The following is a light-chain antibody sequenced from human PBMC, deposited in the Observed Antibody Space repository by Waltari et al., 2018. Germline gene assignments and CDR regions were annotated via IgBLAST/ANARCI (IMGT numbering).Light chain of an antibody. Sequence: EIVMTQSPAALSGSPGERATLSCRASQSISNNLAWYQHKPGQPPRLLISGASTRATGVPARFSGSGSGTEFTLTISSLQSEDSAIYFCQQYNTWPPSTFGQGTKLEIK. J-gene: IGKJ2*02. V-gene: IGKV3-15*01. CDR1: QSISNN. CDR2: GAS. CDR3: QQYNTWPPST.